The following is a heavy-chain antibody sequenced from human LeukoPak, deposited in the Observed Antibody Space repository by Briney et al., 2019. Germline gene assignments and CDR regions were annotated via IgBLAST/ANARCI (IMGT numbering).Heavy chain of an antibody. CDR2: FDAENGET. CDR1: GYTLTELS. J-gene: IGHJ4*02. D-gene: IGHD3-10*01. V-gene: IGHV1-24*01. Sequence: ASVKVSCKVSGYTLTELSMHWVRQAPGKGLEWMGGFDAENGETIYAQKFQGRVTMTEDTSTDTAYTELSSLRYEETAVYYWGNNNYGSGSTLDYWGQGTLVTVSS. CDR3: GNNNYGSGSTLDY.